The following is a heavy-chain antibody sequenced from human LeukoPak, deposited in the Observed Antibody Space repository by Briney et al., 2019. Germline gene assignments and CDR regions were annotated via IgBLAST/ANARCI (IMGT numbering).Heavy chain of an antibody. Sequence: PSETLSLTCTVSGDSINNYYWSWIRQPPGKGLEYIGYISYSGNTHYNASLKSRVTISVDTSKNQFSLKLNSVTAADTAVYYCARDDRRNGLFDYWGQGTLVTVSS. J-gene: IGHJ4*02. V-gene: IGHV4-59*01. D-gene: IGHD5-24*01. CDR1: GDSINNYY. CDR3: ARDDRRNGLFDY. CDR2: ISYSGNT.